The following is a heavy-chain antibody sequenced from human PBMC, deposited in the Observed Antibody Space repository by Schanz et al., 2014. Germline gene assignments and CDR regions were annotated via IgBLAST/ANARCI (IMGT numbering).Heavy chain of an antibody. V-gene: IGHV3-64D*06. CDR1: GFTFSSYS. CDR3: VKPIKIRGGYAFEG. CDR2: ISSDVNST. Sequence: EVQLVESGGGLVQPGGSLRLSCSASGFTFSSYSMYWVRQAPGKGLEYVSAISSDVNSTYYADSVKNRFTISRDNSKNTLYLHISSLKLDDTAVYYCVKPIKIRGGYAFEGWGQGTLVTVSS. D-gene: IGHD6-25*01. J-gene: IGHJ4*02.